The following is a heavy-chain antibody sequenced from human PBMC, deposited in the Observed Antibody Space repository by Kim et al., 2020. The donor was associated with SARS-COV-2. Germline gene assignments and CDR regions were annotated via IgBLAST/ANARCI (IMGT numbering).Heavy chain of an antibody. CDR3: ARGLGYCTNGVCYANTAFDY. CDR2: IIPIFGTA. CDR1: GGTFSSYA. V-gene: IGHV1-69*13. D-gene: IGHD2-8*01. J-gene: IGHJ4*02. Sequence: SVKVSCKASGGTFSSYAISWVRQAPGHGLEWMGGIIPIFGTANYAQKFQGRVTITADESTSTAYMELSSLRSEDTAVYYCARGLGYCTNGVCYANTAFDYWGQGTLVTVSS.